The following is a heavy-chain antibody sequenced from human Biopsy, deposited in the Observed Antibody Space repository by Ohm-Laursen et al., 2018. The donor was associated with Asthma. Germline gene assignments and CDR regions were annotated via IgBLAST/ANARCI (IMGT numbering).Heavy chain of an antibody. CDR3: ARGGLGYCSSTSCYQNYYYGMDV. CDR1: GFTFSSYS. CDR2: ISSSSSSYI. D-gene: IGHD2-2*01. V-gene: IGHV3-21*01. Sequence: SLRLSCAASGFTFSSYSMNWVRQAPGKGLEWVSSISSSSSSYIYYADSVKGRFTISRDNAKNSLYLQMNSLRAEDTAVYYCARGGLGYCSSTSCYQNYYYGMDVWGQGTTVTVSS. J-gene: IGHJ6*02.